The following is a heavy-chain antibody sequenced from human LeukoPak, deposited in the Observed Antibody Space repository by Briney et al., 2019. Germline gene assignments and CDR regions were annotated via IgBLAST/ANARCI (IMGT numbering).Heavy chain of an antibody. CDR2: INPNSGGT. V-gene: IGHV1-2*02. Sequence: ASVKVSCKASGYTFTGYYMHWVRQAPGQGLEWMGWINPNSGGTNYAQKFQGRVTMTRDTSISTAYMELSRLRSDDTAVYYCARDPGEYCTNGVCYPFDYWGQGTLVTVSS. J-gene: IGHJ4*02. D-gene: IGHD2-8*01. CDR3: ARDPGEYCTNGVCYPFDY. CDR1: GYTFTGYY.